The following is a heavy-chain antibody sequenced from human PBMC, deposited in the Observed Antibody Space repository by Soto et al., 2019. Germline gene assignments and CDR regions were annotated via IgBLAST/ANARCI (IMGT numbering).Heavy chain of an antibody. CDR2: IYSGGST. CDR3: ARAKSGNLAFDP. J-gene: IGHJ5*02. V-gene: IGHV3-53*01. Sequence: GGSLRLSCAASGFTVSSNYMSWVRQAPGKGLEWVSVIYSGGSTYYADSVKGRFTISRDNSKNTLNLQMISLRAEDTAVYYCARAKSGNLAFDPWGQGTLVTVSS. D-gene: IGHD1-26*01. CDR1: GFTVSSNY.